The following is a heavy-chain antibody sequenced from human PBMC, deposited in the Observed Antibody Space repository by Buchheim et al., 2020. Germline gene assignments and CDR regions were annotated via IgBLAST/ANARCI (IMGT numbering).Heavy chain of an antibody. J-gene: IGHJ6*02. V-gene: IGHV3-66*01. D-gene: IGHD3-9*01. CDR3: AREKAPSYYDILTDRNGLDV. Sequence: EVQLLESGGGLVQPGGSLRLSCAASGFTFSSYAMSWVRQAPGKGLEWVSVIYSGGSTYYADSVKGRFTISRDNSKNTLYLQMNSLRAEDTAVYYCAREKAPSYYDILTDRNGLDVWGQGTT. CDR1: GFTFSSYA. CDR2: IYSGGST.